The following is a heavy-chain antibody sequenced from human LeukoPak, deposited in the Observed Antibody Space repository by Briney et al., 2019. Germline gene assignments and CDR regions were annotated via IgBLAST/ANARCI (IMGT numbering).Heavy chain of an antibody. CDR3: ARHNPPPTGFCSGTSCFMSGSQYFYMDV. CDR2: IYSTGTT. CDR1: GGSISGYF. V-gene: IGHV4-4*09. Sequence: SETLSLTCTVSGGSISGYFWSWIRQPPGKGPEWIGYIYSTGTTNYSPSLSSRVTISVDTSKNQLSLNLRFETATDTAVYHCARHNPPPTGFCSGTSCFMSGSQYFYMDVWGKGTSATVS. D-gene: IGHD2-2*01. J-gene: IGHJ6*03.